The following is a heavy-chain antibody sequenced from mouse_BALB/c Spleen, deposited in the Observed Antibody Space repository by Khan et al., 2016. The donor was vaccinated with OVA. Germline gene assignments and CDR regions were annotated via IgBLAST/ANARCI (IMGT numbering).Heavy chain of an antibody. D-gene: IGHD2-4*01. Sequence: QVQLQQSGPELVKPGALVKISCKASGYTFTSYNINWVKQRHGQGLEWSGWIYPGDDSTKYKEKFKGKATLTAETSSSTAYMQPSSLTSENASVYFCLREGLRGVAMDYWGQGTSVTVSS. CDR3: LREGLRGVAMDY. CDR1: GYTFTSYN. V-gene: IGHV1S56*01. CDR2: IYPGDDST. J-gene: IGHJ4*01.